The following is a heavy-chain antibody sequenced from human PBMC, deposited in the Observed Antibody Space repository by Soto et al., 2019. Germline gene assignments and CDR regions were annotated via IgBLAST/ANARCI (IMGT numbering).Heavy chain of an antibody. CDR3: ARARHPYYYYGMDV. CDR1: GFSLTTSGVG. J-gene: IGHJ6*02. V-gene: IGHV2-5*02. CDR2: IHWDDGT. Sequence: QITLKESGPTLVKPTQTLTLTCTFSGFSLTTSGVGVGWIRQPPGKALEWLALIHWDDGTRYSPSLKSRLTNTNDTSKNQVVLTMTNMDPVDTATYYCARARHPYYYYGMDVWGQGTTVTVSS.